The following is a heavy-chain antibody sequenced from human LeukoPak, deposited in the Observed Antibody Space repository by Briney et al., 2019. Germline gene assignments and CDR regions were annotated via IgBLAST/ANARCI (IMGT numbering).Heavy chain of an antibody. D-gene: IGHD3-10*01. CDR2: TYYRSKWYN. J-gene: IGHJ4*02. CDR3: ARAPKGKVLLWFGRAEHSDY. CDR1: GDSVSSNSAA. Sequence: SQTLSLTCAISGDSVSSNSAAWNWIRQSPSRGLEWLGRTYYRSKWYNDYAVSVKSRITINPDTSKNQFSLQLNSVTPEDTAVYYCARAPKGKVLLWFGRAEHSDYWGQGTLVTVSS. V-gene: IGHV6-1*01.